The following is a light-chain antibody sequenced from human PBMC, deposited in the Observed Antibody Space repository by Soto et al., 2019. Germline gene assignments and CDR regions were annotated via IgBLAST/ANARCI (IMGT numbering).Light chain of an antibody. CDR2: RNN. J-gene: IGLJ2*01. V-gene: IGLV1-47*01. Sequence: QSVLTQPPSASGTPGQRVTISRSGSSSNIGSNYVYWYQQLPGTAPKLLIYRNNQRPSGVPDRFSGSKSGTSASLAISGLRSEDEADYYCAAWDDSLSGGDVVFGGGTKLTVL. CDR1: SSNIGSNY. CDR3: AAWDDSLSGGDVV.